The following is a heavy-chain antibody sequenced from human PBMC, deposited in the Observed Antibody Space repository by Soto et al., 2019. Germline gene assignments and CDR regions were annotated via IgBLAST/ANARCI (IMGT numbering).Heavy chain of an antibody. V-gene: IGHV3-73*01. Sequence: EVQLVESGGGLVQPGGSLKLSCAASGFTFSGSAMHWVRQASGKGLEWVARIRSKGNNYATVYGASLKGRFTISRDDAKNTAYLQMNSLNTEDTAVYYCSRQASDFWSGKPQYYMDVWGKGTTVTVSS. CDR1: GFTFSGSA. D-gene: IGHD3-3*01. CDR3: SRQASDFWSGKPQYYMDV. CDR2: IRSKGNNYAT. J-gene: IGHJ6*03.